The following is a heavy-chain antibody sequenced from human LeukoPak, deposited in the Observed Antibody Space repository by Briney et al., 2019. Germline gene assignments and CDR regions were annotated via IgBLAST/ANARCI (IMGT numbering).Heavy chain of an antibody. J-gene: IGHJ6*02. V-gene: IGHV3-21*01. CDR1: GFTFSSYS. CDR3: ASDAPSLRYYYYGMDV. CDR2: ISSSSSYI. Sequence: GGSLRLSCAASGFTFSSYSMNWVRQAPGKGLEWVSSISSSSSYIYYADSVKGRFTISRDNAKNSLYLQMNSLRAEDTAVYYCASDAPSLRYYYYGMDVWGQGTTVTVSS. D-gene: IGHD3-10*01.